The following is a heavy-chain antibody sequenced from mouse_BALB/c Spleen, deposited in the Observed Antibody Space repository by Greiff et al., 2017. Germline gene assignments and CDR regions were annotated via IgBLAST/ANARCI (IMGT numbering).Heavy chain of an antibody. CDR3: ARDIPYGKHAMDY. J-gene: IGHJ4*01. D-gene: IGHD2-1*01. V-gene: IGHV7-3*02. Sequence: EVKLMESGGGLVQPGGSLRLSCATSGFTFTDYYMSWVRQPPGKALEWLGFIRNKANGYTTEYSASVKGRFTISRDNSQSILYLQMNTLRAEDSATYYCARDIPYGKHAMDYWGQGTSVTVSS. CDR1: GFTFTDYY. CDR2: IRNKANGYTT.